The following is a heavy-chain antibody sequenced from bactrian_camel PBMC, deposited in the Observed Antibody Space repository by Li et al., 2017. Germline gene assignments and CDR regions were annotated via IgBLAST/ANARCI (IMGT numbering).Heavy chain of an antibody. V-gene: IGHV3S40*01. D-gene: IGHD2*01. Sequence: VQLVESGGGSAQAGGSLKLSCAASGRIYGYVCMGWVRQAPGKGLAWVSAIHPDGQVHVADSVKGRFTISRDNAKNTAYLQMDSLQLEDTAVYYCATTGGSRLGQGTQVTVS. J-gene: IGHJ4*01. CDR1: GRIYGYVC. CDR2: IHPDGQV.